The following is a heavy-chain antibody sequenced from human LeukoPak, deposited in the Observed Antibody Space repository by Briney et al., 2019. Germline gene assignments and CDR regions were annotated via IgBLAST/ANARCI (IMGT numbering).Heavy chain of an antibody. D-gene: IGHD1-7*01. J-gene: IGHJ6*03. V-gene: IGHV1-18*01. Sequence: ASVKVSCKASGYTFTSYGISWVRQAPGQGLEWMGWISAYNGNTNYAQKPQGRVTMTTDTSTSTAYMELRSLRSDDTAVYYCARARLELPSAYYYYYYMDVWGKGTTVTVSS. CDR2: ISAYNGNT. CDR3: ARARLELPSAYYYYYYMDV. CDR1: GYTFTSYG.